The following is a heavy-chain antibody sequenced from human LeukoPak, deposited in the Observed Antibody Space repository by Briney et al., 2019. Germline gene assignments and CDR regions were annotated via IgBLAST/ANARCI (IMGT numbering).Heavy chain of an antibody. CDR1: GFTFNTYD. CDR3: ARAMYSASSRGRLSDY. V-gene: IGHV3-48*02. CDR2: ISSSSSIK. J-gene: IGHJ4*02. Sequence: GGSLGLSCSASGFTFNTYDMNWVRQAPGKGLEWVSYISSSSSIKYYADSVKGRFTISRDNAKNSLYLQMNSLRDDDTAVSYCARAMYSASSRGRLSDYWGQGTLVTVSS. D-gene: IGHD1-26*01.